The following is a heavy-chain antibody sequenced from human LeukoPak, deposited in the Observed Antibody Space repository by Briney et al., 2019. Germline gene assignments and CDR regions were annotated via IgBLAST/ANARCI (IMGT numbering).Heavy chain of an antibody. Sequence: GGSLRLSCAASGFILSDYNMNWVRQAPGKGLEWVSFISISGTYITYADSVKGRFTISRDNAKNSLYLQMNSLRAEDTAVYYCARDLSATARAYDYWGQGTLATVSS. J-gene: IGHJ4*02. V-gene: IGHV3-21*01. CDR2: ISISGTYI. CDR3: ARDLSATARAYDY. CDR1: GFILSDYN. D-gene: IGHD1-26*01.